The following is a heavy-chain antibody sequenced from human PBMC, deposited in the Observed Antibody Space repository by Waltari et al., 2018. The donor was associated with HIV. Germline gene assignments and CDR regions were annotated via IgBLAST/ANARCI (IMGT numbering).Heavy chain of an antibody. CDR3: AHRHGRASAGASYIYFGMDV. J-gene: IGHJ6*02. Sequence: QITLKESGPTLVKPTQTLTLTCTFSGFSLSTSGVGVGWIRQPPGKALESLAFIYWNDDKGYNPSLKSRLTLRKDTTKNQVVLTMTNMGPVDTATDYWAHRHGRASAGASYIYFGMDVWGQGTTVTVSS. CDR1: GFSLSTSGVG. D-gene: IGHD6-13*01. V-gene: IGHV2-5*01. CDR2: IYWNDDK.